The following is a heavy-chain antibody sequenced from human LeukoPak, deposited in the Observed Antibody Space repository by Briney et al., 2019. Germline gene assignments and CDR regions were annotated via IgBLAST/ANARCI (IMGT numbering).Heavy chain of an antibody. CDR3: VKGDTYYYGSGSYYTPYFDY. V-gene: IGHV3-23*01. D-gene: IGHD3-10*01. CDR2: ISGSGGST. Sequence: PGGSLRLSCAASGFTLSSYAMSWVRQAPGKGLEWVSAISGSGGSTYYADSVKGRFTISRDNSKNTLYLQMNSLRAEDTAVYYCVKGDTYYYGSGSYYTPYFDYWGQGTLVTVSS. CDR1: GFTLSSYA. J-gene: IGHJ4*02.